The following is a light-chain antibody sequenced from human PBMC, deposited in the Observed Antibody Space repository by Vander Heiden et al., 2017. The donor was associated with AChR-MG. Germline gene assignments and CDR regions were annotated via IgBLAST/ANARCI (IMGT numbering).Light chain of an antibody. CDR2: DAS. V-gene: IGKV3-11*01. CDR3: QQRSNWPPWT. J-gene: IGKJ1*01. Sequence: EIELTQSPATLSLSPGERATLSCRASQSVSSYLAWYQQKPGQAPRLLIYDASNRATGIPARFSGSGSGTDFTLTISSLEPEDFALYYCQQRSNWPPWTFGQGTKVEIK. CDR1: QSVSSY.